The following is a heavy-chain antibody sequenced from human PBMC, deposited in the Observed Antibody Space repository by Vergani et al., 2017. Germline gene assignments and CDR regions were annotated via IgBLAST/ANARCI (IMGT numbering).Heavy chain of an antibody. CDR1: GFTSAGYA. CDR3: AKDLGTSSGGGWFDP. CDR2: ISWNSNSI. D-gene: IGHD6-6*01. J-gene: IGHJ5*02. Sequence: EVQLEESGAGLVLPGRSLILSCVASGFTSAGYAMHWVRQAPGKGLEWVSGISWNSNSIGYADSVKGRFTISRDNAKNSLYLQMNSLRAEDTALYYCAKDLGTSSGGGWFDPWGQGTLVTVSS. V-gene: IGHV3-9*02.